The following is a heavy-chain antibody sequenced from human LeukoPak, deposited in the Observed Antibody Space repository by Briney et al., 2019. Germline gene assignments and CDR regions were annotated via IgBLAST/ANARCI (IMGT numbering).Heavy chain of an antibody. CDR2: ISGSGGST. CDR1: GFTFSSYA. CDR3: AKSPELYYDFWSGYYDY. Sequence: GGSLRLSCAASGFTFSSYAMSWVRQAPGKGLEWVSTISGSGGSTYYADSVKGRFTISRDNSKNTLYLQMNSLRAEDTAVYYCAKSPELYYDFWSGYYDYWGQGTLVTVSS. V-gene: IGHV3-23*01. D-gene: IGHD3-3*01. J-gene: IGHJ4*02.